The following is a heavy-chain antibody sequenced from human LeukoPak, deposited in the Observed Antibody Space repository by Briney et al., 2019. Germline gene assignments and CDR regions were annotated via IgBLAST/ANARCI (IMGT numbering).Heavy chain of an antibody. CDR3: ARCYYDSSGYYYFDY. Sequence: PSETLSLTCTVSGGSISGYYWSWIRQPPGKGLEWIGEINHSGSTNYNPSLKSRVTISVDTSKNQFSLKLSSVTAADTAVYYCARCYYDSSGYYYFDYWGQGTLVTVSS. CDR1: GGSISGYY. V-gene: IGHV4-34*01. CDR2: INHSGST. D-gene: IGHD3-22*01. J-gene: IGHJ4*02.